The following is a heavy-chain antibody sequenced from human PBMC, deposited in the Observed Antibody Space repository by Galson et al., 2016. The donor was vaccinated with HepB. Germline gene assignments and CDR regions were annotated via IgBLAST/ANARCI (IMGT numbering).Heavy chain of an antibody. CDR3: ARDHAMAGSHDAFDI. CDR1: GDSVTSGSYY. V-gene: IGHV4-61*01. Sequence: LSLTCTVSGDSVTSGSYYWSWLRQPPGKGLEWIGYIHYSGSTNYNPSLKSRVTISIDTSKKQFSLKVTSVIAADTAVYYCARDHAMAGSHDAFDIWGQGTMVTVSS. CDR2: IHYSGST. J-gene: IGHJ3*02. D-gene: IGHD6-19*01.